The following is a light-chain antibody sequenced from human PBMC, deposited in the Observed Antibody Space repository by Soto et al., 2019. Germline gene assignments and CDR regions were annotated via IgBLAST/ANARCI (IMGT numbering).Light chain of an antibody. CDR1: QSVSSSY. CDR3: QQYGSSRFT. J-gene: IGKJ3*01. CDR2: GAS. V-gene: IGKV3-20*01. Sequence: EIVLSQSPGTLSLSPGERATLSCRASQSVSSSYLAWYQQKPGQAPRLVIYGASRRATGIPDRFSGSGSGTDFTFTISRLEPEDFAVYYCQQYGSSRFTFGPGTKVDIK.